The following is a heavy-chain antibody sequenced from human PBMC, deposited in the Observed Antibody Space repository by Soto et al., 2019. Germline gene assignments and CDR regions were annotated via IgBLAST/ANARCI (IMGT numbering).Heavy chain of an antibody. V-gene: IGHV3-30-3*01. Sequence: QVQLVESGGGVVQPGRSLRLSCAASGFTFSSYAMHWVRQAPGKGLEWVAVISYDGSNKYYADSVKGRFTISRDNSKNTLYLQMNSLGAEYTAVYYCARDFTVTTGGASYFDYWGQGTLVTVSS. J-gene: IGHJ4*02. D-gene: IGHD4-17*01. CDR2: ISYDGSNK. CDR1: GFTFSSYA. CDR3: ARDFTVTTGGASYFDY.